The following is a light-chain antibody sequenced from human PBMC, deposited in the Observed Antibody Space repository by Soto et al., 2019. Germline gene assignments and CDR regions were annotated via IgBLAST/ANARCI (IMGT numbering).Light chain of an antibody. CDR2: AAS. CDR1: ESISVY. J-gene: IGKJ3*01. V-gene: IGKV1-39*01. Sequence: DILMTQSPSSLSASVGDRVTITCRASESISVYVNWYQQKPGQAPQYLIYAASTLQSGVPSRFSGRGSGTEFALTITSLQPEDFGIYYCQQSYSMPFTFGPGTTVDIK. CDR3: QQSYSMPFT.